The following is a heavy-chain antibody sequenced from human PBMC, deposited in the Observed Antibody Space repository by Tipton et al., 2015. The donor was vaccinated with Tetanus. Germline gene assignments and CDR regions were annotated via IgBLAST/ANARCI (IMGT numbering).Heavy chain of an antibody. J-gene: IGHJ4*02. CDR1: GYTFTRYY. V-gene: IGHV1-46*01. CDR3: ARAPNRISRAYDY. CDR2: INPSGGST. D-gene: IGHD1-14*01. Sequence: QSGAEVKKPGASVKVSCKASGYTFTRYYIHWVRQAPGQGLEWMGEINPSGGSTNYAQKFQDRVTMTRDTSTSTVYMDVRSLRSEDTAVYYCARAPNRISRAYDYWGQGTQITVSS.